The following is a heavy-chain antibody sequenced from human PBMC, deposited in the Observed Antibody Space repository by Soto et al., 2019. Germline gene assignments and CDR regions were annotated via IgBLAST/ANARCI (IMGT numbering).Heavy chain of an antibody. D-gene: IGHD2-2*01. CDR3: VYCSSTSCSRGAWFDP. V-gene: IGHV3-23*01. CDR2: ISGSVGTT. J-gene: IGHJ5*02. Sequence: GGSLRLSCSASGFTFSSYAMHWVRQDPGKGLEWVSAISGSVGTTYYADSVKGRFTISRDNSKNTLYLQMNSLRAEDTAVYYCVYCSSTSCSRGAWFDPWGQGTLVTVSS. CDR1: GFTFSSYA.